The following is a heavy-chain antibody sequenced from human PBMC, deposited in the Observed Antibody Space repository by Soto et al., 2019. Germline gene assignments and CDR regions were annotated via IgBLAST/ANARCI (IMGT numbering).Heavy chain of an antibody. CDR2: IYYSGST. J-gene: IGHJ5*02. Sequence: PSETLSLTCTVSGGSISSSSYYWGWNRQPPGKGLEWIGSIYYSGSTYYSPSLKSRVTISVDTSKNQFSLKLTSVTAADTAVYYCARHVPSFLSGYSSWFDPWGQGTLVTVSS. D-gene: IGHD5-18*01. CDR1: GGSISSSSYY. CDR3: ARHVPSFLSGYSSWFDP. V-gene: IGHV4-39*01.